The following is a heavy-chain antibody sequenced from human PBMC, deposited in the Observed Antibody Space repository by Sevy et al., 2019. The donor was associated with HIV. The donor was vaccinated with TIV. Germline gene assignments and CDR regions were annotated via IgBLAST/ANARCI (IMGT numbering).Heavy chain of an antibody. CDR1: GYTLTELS. CDR3: ALAREYYSVNSGYFDY. CDR2: FDPEDGEI. V-gene: IGHV1-24*01. J-gene: IGHJ4*02. D-gene: IGHD3-22*01. Sequence: ASVKVACKVSGYTLTELSMHWVRQAPGKGLEWMGRFDPEDGEIIYAQKFQGRVTMTEDTSTDTAYIELSSLRSEDTAVYYCALAREYYSVNSGYFDYWGQGTLVTVSS.